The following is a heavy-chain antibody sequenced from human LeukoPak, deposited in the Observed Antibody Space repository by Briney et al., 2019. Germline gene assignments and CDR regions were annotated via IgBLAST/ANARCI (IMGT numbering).Heavy chain of an antibody. D-gene: IGHD5-24*01. V-gene: IGHV3-15*01. CDR2: IKSKTDGGTT. CDR3: TTDGASEMSPFDL. Sequence: PGGSLRLSCAASGFTFSNAWMSWVRQAPGKGREWVGRIKSKTDGGTTDYAAPVKGRFTISRDDSKNTLYLQMNSLKTEDTAVYYCTTDGASEMSPFDLWGRGTLVTVSS. J-gene: IGHJ2*01. CDR1: GFTFSNAW.